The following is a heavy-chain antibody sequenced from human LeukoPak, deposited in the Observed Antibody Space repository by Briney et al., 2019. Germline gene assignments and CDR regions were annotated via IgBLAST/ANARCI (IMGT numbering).Heavy chain of an antibody. J-gene: IGHJ4*02. Sequence: SGTLSLTCAVYGGSFSGYYWSWIRQPPGKGLEWIGEINHSGSTYYNPSLKSRVTISVDTSKNQFSLKLNSVTAADTAVYFCATERDYGDRFFDYWGQGTLVTVSS. CDR2: INHSGST. CDR3: ATERDYGDRFFDY. D-gene: IGHD4-17*01. V-gene: IGHV4-34*09. CDR1: GGSFSGYY.